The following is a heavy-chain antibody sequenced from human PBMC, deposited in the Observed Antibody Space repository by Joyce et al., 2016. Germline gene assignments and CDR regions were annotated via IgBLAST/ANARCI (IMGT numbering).Heavy chain of an antibody. Sequence: QVKLVESGGGVVQPGRSLRLSCTGSGYTFGKYGMHWVRQAPGEGLGWVEGRSYDGSKKYYGDSVKGRFAISRDNSMHTLYLEMNSLRVEDTAVYYCAKEGARRDFDYWGQGTLVTVSS. CDR3: AKEGARRDFDY. D-gene: IGHD1-26*01. CDR1: GYTFGKYG. J-gene: IGHJ4*02. CDR2: RSYDGSKK. V-gene: IGHV3-30*18.